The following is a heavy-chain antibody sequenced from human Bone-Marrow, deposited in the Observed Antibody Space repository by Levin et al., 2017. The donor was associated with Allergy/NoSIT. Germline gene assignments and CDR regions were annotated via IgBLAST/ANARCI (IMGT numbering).Heavy chain of an antibody. Sequence: AASVKVSCKTSGYDLPNYDIHWVRQATGQGLEWMGWMNPNSGNTGFAQKFQGRITMTRDTSISTSYMELSSLRSEDTAVYYCARGSGYATRWYDWLDPWGQGALVIVSS. V-gene: IGHV1-8*01. CDR3: ARGSGYATRWYDWLDP. CDR2: MNPNSGNT. D-gene: IGHD6-13*01. J-gene: IGHJ5*02. CDR1: GYDLPNYD.